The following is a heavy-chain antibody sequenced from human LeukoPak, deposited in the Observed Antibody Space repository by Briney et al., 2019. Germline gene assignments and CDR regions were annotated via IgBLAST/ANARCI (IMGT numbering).Heavy chain of an antibody. D-gene: IGHD4-17*01. CDR2: IYTSGST. CDR1: GGSISSYY. V-gene: IGHV4-4*07. J-gene: IGHJ6*02. Sequence: SETLSLTCTVAGGSISSYYWSWIRQPAGKGLEWIGRIYTSGSTNYNPSLKSRVTMSVDTSKNQFSLKLSSVTAADTAVYYCAREITVTAGPHYYSSGMDVWGQGTTVTVSS. CDR3: AREITVTAGPHYYSSGMDV.